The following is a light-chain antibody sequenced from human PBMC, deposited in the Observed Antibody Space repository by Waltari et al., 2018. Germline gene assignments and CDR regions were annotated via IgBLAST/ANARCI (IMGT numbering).Light chain of an antibody. CDR3: YSTDRTGKQRV. CDR1: ALPNKY. V-gene: IGLV3-10*01. Sequence: SSELTQPPSVSVSPGHTARITCSGDALPNKYVYWYRQKSGQAPVLVIYEDNKRRSGIPERFSGSSSGTMVTLTISGAQVEDEGDYYCYSTDRTGKQRVFGGGTKLTVL. CDR2: EDN. J-gene: IGLJ2*01.